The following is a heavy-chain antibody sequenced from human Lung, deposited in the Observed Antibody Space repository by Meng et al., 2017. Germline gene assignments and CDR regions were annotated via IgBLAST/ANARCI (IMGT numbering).Heavy chain of an antibody. J-gene: IGHJ4*02. CDR3: ARDERGGPYYFDY. Sequence: QVQLVQSGAEVKKPGASVKVSCQASGYSFTTYGMHWLRQAPGQRLEWMGWINTDNGDTHYSQKFQGRVTITRDTSVRTAYMELSSLRSEDTAVYFCARDERGGPYYFDYWGQGTLVTVSS. CDR1: GYSFTTYG. CDR2: INTDNGDT. V-gene: IGHV1-3*04.